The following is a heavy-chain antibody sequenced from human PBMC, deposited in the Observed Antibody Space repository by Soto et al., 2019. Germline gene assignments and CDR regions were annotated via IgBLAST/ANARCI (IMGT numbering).Heavy chain of an antibody. J-gene: IGHJ5*02. Sequence: SETLSLTCTVSGGSISSSSYYWGWIRQPPGKGLEWIGSIYYSGSTYYNPSLKSRVTISVDTSKNQFSLKLSSVTAADTAVYYCARHGDYPNWFDPWGQGTLVTVSS. V-gene: IGHV4-39*01. CDR1: GGSISSSSYY. CDR3: ARHGDYPNWFDP. D-gene: IGHD4-17*01. CDR2: IYYSGST.